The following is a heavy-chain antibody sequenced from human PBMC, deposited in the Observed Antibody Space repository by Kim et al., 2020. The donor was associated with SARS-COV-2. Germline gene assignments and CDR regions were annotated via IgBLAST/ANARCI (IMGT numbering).Heavy chain of an antibody. CDR2: ISSSSSYI. CDR3: ARDLTDYGSGSYYKYYFDY. D-gene: IGHD3-10*01. V-gene: IGHV3-21*01. CDR1: GFTFSSYS. Sequence: GGSLRLSCAASGFTFSSYSMNWVRQAPGKGLEWVSSISSSSSYIYYADSVKGRFTISRDNAKNSLYLQMNSLRAEDTAVYYCARDLTDYGSGSYYKYYFDYWGQGTLVTVSS. J-gene: IGHJ4*02.